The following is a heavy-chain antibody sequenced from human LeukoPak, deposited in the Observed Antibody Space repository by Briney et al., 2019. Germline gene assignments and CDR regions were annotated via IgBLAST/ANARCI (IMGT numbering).Heavy chain of an antibody. Sequence: RGSLRLSCAASGFTFSSYAISWVRQAPGNGLEWVSAISGSGGSTYYEDSVKGRFTISRDNSKNKLYLQMNSLRAEDTAVYYCAKEGWEAAAGPPDYWGQGTLVTVSS. V-gene: IGHV3-23*01. CDR3: AKEGWEAAAGPPDY. J-gene: IGHJ4*02. CDR1: GFTFSSYA. D-gene: IGHD6-13*01. CDR2: ISGSGGST.